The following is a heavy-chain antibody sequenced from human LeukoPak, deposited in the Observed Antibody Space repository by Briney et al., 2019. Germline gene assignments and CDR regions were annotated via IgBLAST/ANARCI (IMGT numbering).Heavy chain of an antibody. V-gene: IGHV3-15*01. D-gene: IGHD3-10*01. Sequence: GGSLRLSCAGSGFTFRDAWMSWTRQAPGKGLEWVGRIKSNVEGGTTDYAAPVKGRLTISRDDSKNTVYLQMNSLKTEDTGVYYCANWGSLGGRFDYWGQGTLVTVSS. J-gene: IGHJ4*02. CDR3: ANWGSLGGRFDY. CDR1: GFTFRDAW. CDR2: IKSNVEGGTT.